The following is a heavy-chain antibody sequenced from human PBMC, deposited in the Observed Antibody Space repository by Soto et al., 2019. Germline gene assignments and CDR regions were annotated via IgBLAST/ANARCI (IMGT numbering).Heavy chain of an antibody. V-gene: IGHV3-15*05. Sequence: EVQLVESGGGLVKPGGSLRLSCAASGFTFSNAWMSWVRQAPGKGLEWVGRIKSKTDGGTRDYAAPVKGRFTMSRDDSNSMLYLQMSTVKTADTAVYYCTTDGPISKHWGQGTLVTVSS. J-gene: IGHJ1*01. CDR3: TTDGPISKH. CDR2: IKSKTDGGTR. CDR1: GFTFSNAW.